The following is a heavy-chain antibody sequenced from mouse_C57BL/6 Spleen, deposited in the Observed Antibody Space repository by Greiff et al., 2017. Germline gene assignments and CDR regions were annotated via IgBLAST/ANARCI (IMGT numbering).Heavy chain of an antibody. CDR3: ARYYSNYVDY. Sequence: VKLVESGAELVRPGSSVKLSCKASGYTFTSYWMHWVKQRPIQGLEWIGNIDPSDSETHYNQKFKDKATLTVDKSSSTAYMQLSSLTSEDSAVYYCARYYSNYVDYWGQGTTLTVSS. J-gene: IGHJ2*01. D-gene: IGHD2-5*01. CDR1: GYTFTSYW. V-gene: IGHV1-52*01. CDR2: IDPSDSET.